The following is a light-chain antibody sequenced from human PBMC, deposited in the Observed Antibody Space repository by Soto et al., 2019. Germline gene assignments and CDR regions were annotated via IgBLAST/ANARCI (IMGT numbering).Light chain of an antibody. CDR3: QQSNDYPRT. CDR2: AAS. J-gene: IGKJ2*01. V-gene: IGKV1-9*01. Sequence: IQLTQSPSFLSASVGDRVTITCRASQGISSYLAWYHQKPGKAPKLLIYAASTLQSGVPSRFSGSGSGTAFTLTISSLQPEDFATYYCQQSNDYPRTFGQGTKVDIK. CDR1: QGISSY.